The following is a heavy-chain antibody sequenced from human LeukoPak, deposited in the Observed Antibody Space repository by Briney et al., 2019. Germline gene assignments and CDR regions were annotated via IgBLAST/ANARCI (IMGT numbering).Heavy chain of an antibody. Sequence: GGSLRLSCAASGFTFTSRWMSWVRQAPGKGLEWVANIKQDGSEKYYVDSVKGRFTISRDNAKNLVYLQMNSLRAEDTAVYYCARYWGFDYWGQGTLVTVSS. D-gene: IGHD2-21*01. CDR3: ARYWGFDY. CDR1: GFTFTSRW. J-gene: IGHJ4*02. V-gene: IGHV3-7*01. CDR2: IKQDGSEK.